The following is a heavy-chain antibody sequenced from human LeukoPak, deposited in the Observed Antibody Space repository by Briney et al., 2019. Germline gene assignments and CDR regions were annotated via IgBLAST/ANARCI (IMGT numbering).Heavy chain of an antibody. CDR2: ITSDGGSI. D-gene: IGHD3-3*01. Sequence: QPGGSLRLSCSASXFTFSNFNMHWVRQAPGKGLQFVSGITSDGGSIDYADSVRGRFTISRDNSKNTLYLRMTSLRVEDTALYYCVRGLYGLDWDYWGPVTLVTVSS. V-gene: IGHV3-64D*06. CDR1: XFTFSNFN. J-gene: IGHJ4*02. CDR3: VRGLYGLDWDY.